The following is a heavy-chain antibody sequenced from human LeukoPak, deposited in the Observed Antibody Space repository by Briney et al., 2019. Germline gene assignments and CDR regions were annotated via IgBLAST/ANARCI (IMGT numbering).Heavy chain of an antibody. CDR3: ARVNARFLEWLPKGIPNWFDP. CDR1: GGSISSGDYY. CDR2: IYYSGST. J-gene: IGHJ5*02. V-gene: IGHV4-30-4*08. D-gene: IGHD3-3*01. Sequence: PSETLSLTCTVSGGSISSGDYYWSWVRQPPGKGLEWIGYIYYSGSTYYNPSLKSRVTISVDTSKNQFSLKLSPVTAADTAVYYCARVNARFLEWLPKGIPNWFDPWGQGTLVTVSS.